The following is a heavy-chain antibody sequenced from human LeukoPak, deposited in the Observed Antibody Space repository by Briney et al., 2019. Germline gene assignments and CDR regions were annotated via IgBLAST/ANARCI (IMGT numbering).Heavy chain of an antibody. CDR3: ARRESSGWYADY. Sequence: GGSLRLSCAASGFAFSSYWMSWVRQAPGKGLEWVANIKQDGSEKYYADSVKGRFTISRDNSKNTLSLQVNTLRAEDTAVYYCARRESSGWYADYWGQGTLVTVSS. J-gene: IGHJ4*02. V-gene: IGHV3-7*01. CDR2: IKQDGSEK. D-gene: IGHD6-19*01. CDR1: GFAFSSYW.